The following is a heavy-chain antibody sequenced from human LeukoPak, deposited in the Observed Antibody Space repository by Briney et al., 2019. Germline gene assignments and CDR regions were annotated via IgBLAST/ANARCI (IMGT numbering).Heavy chain of an antibody. J-gene: IGHJ5*02. V-gene: IGHV1-2*02. Sequence: ASVKVSCKASGYAFTGYYMHWVRQAPGQELEWMGWINPNSGGTNYAQKFQGRVTMTRDTSISTAYMELSRLRSDDTGVYYCARKGVEGGWFDPWGQGTLVTVSS. CDR3: ARKGVEGGWFDP. D-gene: IGHD3-10*01. CDR2: INPNSGGT. CDR1: GYAFTGYY.